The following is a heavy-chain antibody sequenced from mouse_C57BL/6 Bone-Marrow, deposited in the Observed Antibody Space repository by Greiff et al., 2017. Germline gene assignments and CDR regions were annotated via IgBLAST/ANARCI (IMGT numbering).Heavy chain of an antibody. J-gene: IGHJ4*01. CDR1: GYTFTSYW. Sequence: QVQLQQPGAELVKPGASVKLSCKASGYTFTSYWMHWVKQRPGQGLEWIGMIHPTSGSTNYNEKFKSKATLTVDKSSSTAYMQLSSLTSEDSAVYYCARWDYDGFYYAMDYWGQGTSVTVSS. V-gene: IGHV1-64*01. CDR3: ARWDYDGFYYAMDY. CDR2: IHPTSGST. D-gene: IGHD2-4*01.